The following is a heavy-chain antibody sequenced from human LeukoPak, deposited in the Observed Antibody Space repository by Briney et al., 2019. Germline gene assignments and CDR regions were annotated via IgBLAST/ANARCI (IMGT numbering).Heavy chain of an antibody. Sequence: ASVKVSCKASGYTFTGYYIHWVRQAPGQGLEWMGWTNPNSGGTNYAQKFQGRVTMTRDTSISTAYMEPSRLRSDDTAVYYCARDYNGGAAALGDYWGQGTLVTVSS. J-gene: IGHJ4*02. CDR2: TNPNSGGT. D-gene: IGHD6-13*01. CDR1: GYTFTGYY. V-gene: IGHV1-2*02. CDR3: ARDYNGGAAALGDY.